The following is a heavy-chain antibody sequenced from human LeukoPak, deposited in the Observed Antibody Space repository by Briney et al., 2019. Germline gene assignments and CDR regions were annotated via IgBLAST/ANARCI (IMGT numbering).Heavy chain of an antibody. CDR3: ARGYSWAFDI. CDR1: GGSFSGYY. D-gene: IGHD2-21*01. Sequence: SETLSLTCAVYGGSFSGYYWSWIRQPPGKGLEWIGEINHSGSTNYNPSLKSRVTISVDTSKNQFSLKLSSVTAADTAVYYCARGYSWAFDIWGQGTMVTVSS. V-gene: IGHV4-34*01. J-gene: IGHJ3*02. CDR2: INHSGST.